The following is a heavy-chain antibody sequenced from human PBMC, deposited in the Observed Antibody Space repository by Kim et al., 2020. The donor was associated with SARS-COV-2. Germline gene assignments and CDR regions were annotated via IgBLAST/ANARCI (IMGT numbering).Heavy chain of an antibody. CDR3: ARGSCASGMDV. CDR2: IYDSGTT. J-gene: IGHJ6*02. CDR1: GGSINNVGYS. D-gene: IGHD2-21*01. V-gene: IGHV4-30-2*01. Sequence: SETLSLTCAVSGGSINNVGYSWSWIRQLPGMGLEWIGYIYDSGTTYYSPSLKSRVTISLDRSRTQFFLNLNSVTAADTAVYYCARGSCASGMDVWGQGTAVTVSS.